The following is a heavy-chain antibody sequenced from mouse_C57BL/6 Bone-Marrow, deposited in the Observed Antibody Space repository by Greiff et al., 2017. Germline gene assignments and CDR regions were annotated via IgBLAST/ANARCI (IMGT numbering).Heavy chain of an antibody. D-gene: IGHD1-1*01. J-gene: IGHJ2*01. CDR3: ARYGSSY. CDR1: GYTFTGYW. CDR2: ILPGSGST. V-gene: IGHV1-9*01. Sequence: VQLQQSGAELMKPGASVKLSCTATGYTFTGYWIEWVKQNPGHGLEWVGDILPGSGSTNYAEKVKGQATFTEDTSSNTAYMQLSSRTTEDSANYYSARYGSSYWGQGTTLTVSS.